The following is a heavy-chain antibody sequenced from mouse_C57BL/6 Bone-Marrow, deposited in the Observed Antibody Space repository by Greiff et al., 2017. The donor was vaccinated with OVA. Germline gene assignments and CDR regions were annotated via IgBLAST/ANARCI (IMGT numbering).Heavy chain of an antibody. V-gene: IGHV5-16*01. CDR2: INYDGSST. Sequence: EVKVVESEGGLVQPGSSMKLSCTASGFTFSDYYMAWVRQVPEKGLEWVANINYDGSSTYYLDSLKSRFIISRDNAKHILYLQMSSLKSEDTATYYCAREGYFDVWGTGTTVTVSS. J-gene: IGHJ1*03. CDR3: AREGYFDV. CDR1: GFTFSDYY.